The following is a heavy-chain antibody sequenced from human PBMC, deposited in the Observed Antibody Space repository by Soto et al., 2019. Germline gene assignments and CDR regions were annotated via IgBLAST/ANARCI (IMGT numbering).Heavy chain of an antibody. J-gene: IGHJ4*02. CDR2: VYYSGST. CDR1: GDSISPYY. D-gene: IGHD6-13*01. Sequence: SETLSLTCTVSGDSISPYYWSWIRQPPGKGLEWIGLVYYSGSTHYNPSFNNRATISLDTSRNQFSLRLNSLTAADTAVYYCARGRAAAGVLFFDSWGQGTLVTVSS. CDR3: ARGRAAAGVLFFDS. V-gene: IGHV4-59*01.